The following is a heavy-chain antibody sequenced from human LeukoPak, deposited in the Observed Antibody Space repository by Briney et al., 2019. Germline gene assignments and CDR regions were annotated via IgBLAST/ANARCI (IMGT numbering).Heavy chain of an antibody. J-gene: IGHJ5*02. Sequence: ASVKVSCKASGYTFTGYYMHWVRQAPGQGLEWMGWINPNSGGTNYAQKFQGRVTMTRDTSISTAYMELSRLRSDDTAVYYCARMGGYCSSTSCREGQWFDPWGQGTLVTVSS. CDR1: GYTFTGYY. CDR2: INPNSGGT. CDR3: ARMGGYCSSTSCREGQWFDP. V-gene: IGHV1-2*02. D-gene: IGHD2-2*03.